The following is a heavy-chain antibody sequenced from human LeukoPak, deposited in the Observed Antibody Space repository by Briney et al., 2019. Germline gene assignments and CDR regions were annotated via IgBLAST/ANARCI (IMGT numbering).Heavy chain of an antibody. D-gene: IGHD2-2*01. V-gene: IGHV4-4*07. CDR1: GGSISSYY. Sequence: SETLSLTCTVSGGSISSYYWSWIRQPAGKGLEWIGRIYTSGSTNYNPSLKSRVTMSVDTSKNQFSLKLSSATAADTAVYYCARMTVVPAVDYYYYMDVWGKGTTVTVSS. CDR3: ARMTVVPAVDYYYYMDV. CDR2: IYTSGST. J-gene: IGHJ6*03.